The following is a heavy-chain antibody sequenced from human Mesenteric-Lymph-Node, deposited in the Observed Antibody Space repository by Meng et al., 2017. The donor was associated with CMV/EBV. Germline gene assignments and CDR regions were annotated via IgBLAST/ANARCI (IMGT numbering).Heavy chain of an antibody. CDR2: ISRSDTTI. CDR3: ARGSYFYGSGSY. V-gene: IGHV3-11*01. CDR1: GFSFSDYY. J-gene: IGHJ4*02. D-gene: IGHD3-10*01. Sequence: GGSLRLSCAVSGFSFSDYYMSWIRQAPGKGLEWVSSISRSDTTIDYADSVKGRFTISRDNTKNSLYLQMNSLRAEDTAVYYCARGSYFYGSGSYWGQGTLVTVSS.